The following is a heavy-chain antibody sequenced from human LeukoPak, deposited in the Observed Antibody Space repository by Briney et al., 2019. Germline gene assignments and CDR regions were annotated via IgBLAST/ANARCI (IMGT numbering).Heavy chain of an antibody. CDR1: GYSISSGYY. CDR2: MYHSGST. Sequence: SETLSLTCAVSGYSISSGYYWGWFRQPPGKGLEWIGCMYHSGSTYYNPSLKSRVTISVDTSKNQFSLKLSSVTAADTAVYYCAQWGNNMDVWGKGTTVIVSS. D-gene: IGHD3-16*01. J-gene: IGHJ6*03. V-gene: IGHV4-38-2*01. CDR3: AQWGNNMDV.